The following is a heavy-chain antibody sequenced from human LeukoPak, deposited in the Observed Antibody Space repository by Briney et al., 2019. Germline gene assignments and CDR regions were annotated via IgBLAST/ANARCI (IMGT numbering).Heavy chain of an antibody. Sequence: ASVKVSCKVSGYTLTQLSMHWVRQAPGKGLEWMGGFDPEDGETIYAQKFQGRVTMTEDTSTDTAYMGLSSLRSEDTAVYYCATDSGDKNGYHYYWGQGTLVTVSS. CDR1: GYTLTQLS. J-gene: IGHJ4*02. V-gene: IGHV1-24*01. D-gene: IGHD3-22*01. CDR3: ATDSGDKNGYHYY. CDR2: FDPEDGET.